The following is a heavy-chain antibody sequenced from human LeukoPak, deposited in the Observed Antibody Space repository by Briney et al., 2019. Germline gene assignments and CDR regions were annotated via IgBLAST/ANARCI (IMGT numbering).Heavy chain of an antibody. Sequence: ASVKVSCKASGYTFTGYYMHWVRQAPGQGLEWMGQINPNSGGTNYAQKFQGRVTMTRDTSISTAYMELSRLRSDDTAVYYCARVDIVVVPAASYWYFDLWGHGTLVTVSS. J-gene: IGHJ2*01. D-gene: IGHD2-2*03. V-gene: IGHV1-2*06. CDR2: INPNSGGT. CDR1: GYTFTGYY. CDR3: ARVDIVVVPAASYWYFDL.